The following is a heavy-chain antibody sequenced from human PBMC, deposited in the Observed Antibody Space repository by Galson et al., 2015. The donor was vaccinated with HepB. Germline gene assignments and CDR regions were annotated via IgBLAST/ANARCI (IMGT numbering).Heavy chain of an antibody. CDR1: GFTFTRYA. V-gene: IGHV3-33*01. D-gene: IGHD3-16*01. CDR3: ARAGLIAVPTGNLDS. Sequence: SLRLSCAASGFTFTRYAMHWVRQAPGKGLEWVAVNWFDGTKEYSADSVEGRFTISRGNSKKMVYLQLNNLRVGDTAVYYCARAGLIAVPTGNLDSWGPGTLVTVSS. J-gene: IGHJ4*02. CDR2: NWFDGTKE.